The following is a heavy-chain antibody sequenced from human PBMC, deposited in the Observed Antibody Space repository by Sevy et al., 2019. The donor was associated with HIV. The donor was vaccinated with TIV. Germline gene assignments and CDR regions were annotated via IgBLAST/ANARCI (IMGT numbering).Heavy chain of an antibody. V-gene: IGHV3-23*01. J-gene: IGHJ4*02. Sequence: GGSLRLSCAASGFTFSSYAMSWVRQAPGKGLEWVSAISGSGGSTYYADSVKGRFTISRDNSKNTLYLQMNSLRAEDTAAYYCAKDRGGEYYYDSSGPNPMVPSSYFDYWGQGTLVTVSS. CDR3: AKDRGGEYYYDSSGPNPMVPSSYFDY. CDR2: ISGSGGST. CDR1: GFTFSSYA. D-gene: IGHD3-22*01.